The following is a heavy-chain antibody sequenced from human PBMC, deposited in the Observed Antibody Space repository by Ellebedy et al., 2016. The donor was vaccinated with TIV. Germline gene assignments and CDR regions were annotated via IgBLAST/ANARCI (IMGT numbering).Heavy chain of an antibody. D-gene: IGHD1-26*01. CDR1: GGSISSSSIYH. Sequence: MPSETLSLTCTVSGGSISSSSIYHWGWIRQPPGKGLEYIGSIHHTGSTYYSPPLKSRVTISVDTSKNQFSLKVTSVTAADTAVYYCARIVGTTADFDYWGQGTLVTVSS. CDR2: IHHTGST. J-gene: IGHJ4*02. CDR3: ARIVGTTADFDY. V-gene: IGHV4-39*01.